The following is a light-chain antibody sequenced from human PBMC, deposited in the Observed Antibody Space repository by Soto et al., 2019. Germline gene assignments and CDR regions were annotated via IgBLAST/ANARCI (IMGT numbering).Light chain of an antibody. CDR3: QQYSNWPPYT. J-gene: IGKJ2*01. CDR2: GAS. CDR1: QSVSSN. V-gene: IGKV3-15*01. Sequence: EIVMTQSPATLSVSPGERATLSCRASQSVSSNLAWHQQKPGQAPSLLIYGASTSATGIPARFSGSGSGTEFTLTISSLQSEDFAVYYGQQYSNWPPYTFGQGTKLEIK.